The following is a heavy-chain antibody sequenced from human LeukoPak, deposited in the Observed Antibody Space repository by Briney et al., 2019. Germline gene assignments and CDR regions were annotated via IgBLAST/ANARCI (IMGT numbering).Heavy chain of an antibody. V-gene: IGHV3-74*01. D-gene: IGHD6-19*01. CDR3: ARGLAVAGSSWFDP. Sequence: GGSLRLSCAASGFTFSSYWMHWVRQVPGKGLVWISRINSDGSSRSYVDSVMGRFTISRDNAKNTLYLQLDSLRAEDTAVYYCARGLAVAGSSWFDPWGQGTLVSVSS. CDR1: GFTFSSYW. J-gene: IGHJ5*02. CDR2: INSDGSSR.